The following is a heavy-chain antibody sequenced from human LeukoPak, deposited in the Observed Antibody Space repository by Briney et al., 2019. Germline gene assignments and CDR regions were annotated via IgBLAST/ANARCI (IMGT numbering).Heavy chain of an antibody. CDR1: GGSISSYY. CDR2: IHYSGTT. D-gene: IGHD1-26*01. Sequence: PSETLSLTCTVSGGSISSYYWSWIRQSPGKELEWIGYIHYSGTTNYNPSLKSRVTISVDTSKNQFSLRLNSVTAADTAVYYCARHGAWAPFDYWGQGTLVTVSS. CDR3: ARHGAWAPFDY. V-gene: IGHV4-59*08. J-gene: IGHJ4*02.